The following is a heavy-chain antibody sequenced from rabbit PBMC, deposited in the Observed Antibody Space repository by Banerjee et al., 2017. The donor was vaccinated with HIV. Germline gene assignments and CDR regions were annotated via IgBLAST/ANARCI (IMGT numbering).Heavy chain of an antibody. J-gene: IGHJ4*01. D-gene: IGHD6-1*01. CDR2: IYVGSSSNT. CDR3: ARSFAGYAGYGYATAFNL. CDR1: GWSFSSYGY. Sequence: QQQLEESGGGLVKPEGSLTLTCTASGWSFSSYGYMCWVRQAPGKGLEWIACIYVGSSSNTYYASWAKGRFTISKTSSTTVTLQMTSLTAADTATYFCARSFAGYAGYGYATAFNLWGPGTLVTVS. V-gene: IGHV1S45*01.